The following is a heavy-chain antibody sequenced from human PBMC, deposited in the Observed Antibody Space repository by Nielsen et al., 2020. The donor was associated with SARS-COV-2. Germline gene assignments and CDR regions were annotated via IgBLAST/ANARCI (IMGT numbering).Heavy chain of an antibody. CDR1: GYTFTGYY. CDR2: INPNSGGT. D-gene: IGHD2-2*01. Sequence: ASVKVSCKAPGYTFTGYYMHWVRQAPGQGLEWMGRINPNSGGTNYAQKFQGRVTMTRDTSISTAYMELSRLRSDDTAVYCCASIVVVPGGMDVWGQGTTVTVSS. J-gene: IGHJ6*02. V-gene: IGHV1-2*06. CDR3: ASIVVVPGGMDV.